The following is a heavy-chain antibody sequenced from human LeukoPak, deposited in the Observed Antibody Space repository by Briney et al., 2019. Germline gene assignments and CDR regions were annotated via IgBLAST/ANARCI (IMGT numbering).Heavy chain of an antibody. CDR2: INPNSGGT. V-gene: IGHV1-2*02. CDR1: GYTFTGYY. J-gene: IGHJ4*02. D-gene: IGHD3-16*02. Sequence: ASVKVSCKASGYTFTGYYMHWVRQAPGQGLEWMGWINPNSGGTIYAQKFQGRVTMTEDTSTDTAYMELSSLRSEDTAVYYCARGTPNDYVWGSYRPILGFDYWGQGTLVTVSS. CDR3: ARGTPNDYVWGSYRPILGFDY.